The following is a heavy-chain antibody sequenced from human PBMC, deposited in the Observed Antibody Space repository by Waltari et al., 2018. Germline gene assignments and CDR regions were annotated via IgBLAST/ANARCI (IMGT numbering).Heavy chain of an antibody. CDR3: ARVSDINRSPEY. CDR2: IIPMLGMS. V-gene: IGHV1-69*10. D-gene: IGHD6-6*01. CDR1: GGTFSSYA. J-gene: IGHJ4*02. Sequence: QVQMVQSGAEVKKPGSSVKVSCKASGGTFSSYAIRWVRQAPGQGLDWMGGIIPMLGMSNNAQKFQGRITVAADKSTTTAYMELRSLKFEDTAVYYCARVSDINRSPEYWGQGTLVTVSS.